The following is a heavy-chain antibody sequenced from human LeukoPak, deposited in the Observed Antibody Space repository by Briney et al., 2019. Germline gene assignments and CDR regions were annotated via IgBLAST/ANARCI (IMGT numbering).Heavy chain of an antibody. J-gene: IGHJ2*01. CDR2: IYYSGST. V-gene: IGHV4-59*01. Sequence: SETLSLTCTVSGGSISSYYWSWIRQPPGKGLEWIGYIYYSGSTNYNPSLKSRVTISVDTSKNQFSLKLSSVTAADTAVYYCARASVVVVAATHWYFDLWGHGTLVTVSS. CDR3: ARASVVVVAATHWYFDL. D-gene: IGHD2-15*01. CDR1: GGSISSYY.